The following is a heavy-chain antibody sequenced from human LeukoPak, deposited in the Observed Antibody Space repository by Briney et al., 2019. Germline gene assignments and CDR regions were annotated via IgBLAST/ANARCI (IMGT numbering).Heavy chain of an antibody. CDR1: GFTFSSYS. Sequence: GGSLRLSCAASGFTFSSYSMNWVRQAPGKGLEWVSYISSSGSTIYYADSVKGRFTISRDNGKNSLFLQMNSLRAEDTAVYYCARRQLWWGYWGQGTLVSVSS. CDR3: ARRQLWWGY. D-gene: IGHD5-18*01. J-gene: IGHJ4*02. V-gene: IGHV3-48*04. CDR2: ISSSGSTI.